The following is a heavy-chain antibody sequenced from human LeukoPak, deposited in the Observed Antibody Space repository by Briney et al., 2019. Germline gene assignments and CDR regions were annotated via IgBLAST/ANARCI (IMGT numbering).Heavy chain of an antibody. CDR2: IYSSGTT. D-gene: IGHD6-6*01. CDR3: SRLLPSRPAFYFDY. CDR1: GASISSDY. J-gene: IGHJ4*02. V-gene: IGHV4-4*09. Sequence: SQTLSLTCTVSGASISSDYWSWIRQPPGRRTEWIGYIYSSGTTKYNPSLQSRVTISIDASKNQFSLQLTSMTAADTAVYFCSRLLPSRPAFYFDYWGQGTLVTVSS.